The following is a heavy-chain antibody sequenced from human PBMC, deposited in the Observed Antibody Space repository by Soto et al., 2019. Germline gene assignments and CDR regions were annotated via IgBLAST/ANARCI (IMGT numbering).Heavy chain of an antibody. CDR2: ISGSGGST. D-gene: IGHD5-12*01. J-gene: IGHJ4*02. CDR1: GFTFSSYA. V-gene: IGHV3-23*01. Sequence: PGGSLRLSCAASGFTFSSYAMSWVRQAPGKGLEWVSAISGSGGSTYYADSVKGRFTISRDNSKNTLYLLMNSLRAEDTAVYYCAKYQRGYSGLSCDYWGRGTLVTVSS. CDR3: AKYQRGYSGLSCDY.